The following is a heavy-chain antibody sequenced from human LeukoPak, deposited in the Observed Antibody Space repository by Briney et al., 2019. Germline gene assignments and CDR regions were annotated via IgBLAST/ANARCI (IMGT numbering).Heavy chain of an antibody. J-gene: IGHJ4*02. CDR1: GYTFTDYY. CDR3: ARIGYNHFFDY. D-gene: IGHD5-24*01. Sequence: ASVKVSCKASGYTFTDYYLHWVRQAPGQGLEWMGWINPNSGGTNYAQTFQGRVTMTRDTSITTAYLELSRLRSDDTAVYYCARIGYNHFFDYWGQGTLVTVSS. V-gene: IGHV1-2*02. CDR2: INPNSGGT.